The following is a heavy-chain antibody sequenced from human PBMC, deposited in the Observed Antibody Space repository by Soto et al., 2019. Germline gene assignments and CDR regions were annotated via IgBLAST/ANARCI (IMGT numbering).Heavy chain of an antibody. CDR1: GGSVSSGSYY. V-gene: IGHV4-61*01. Sequence: SETLSLTCTVSGGSVSSGSYYWSWIRQPPGKGLEWIGYIYYSGSTNYNPSLKSRVTISVDTSKNQFSLKLSSVTAADTAVYYWGRKIYCESSVYYLPVYLGQGLLVSVPP. CDR2: IYYSGST. D-gene: IGHD3-22*01. CDR3: GRKIYCESSVYYLPVY. J-gene: IGHJ4*02.